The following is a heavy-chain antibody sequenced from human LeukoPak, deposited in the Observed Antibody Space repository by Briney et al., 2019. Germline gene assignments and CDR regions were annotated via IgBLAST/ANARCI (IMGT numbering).Heavy chain of an antibody. CDR2: IYYSGST. V-gene: IGHV4-31*03. Sequence: PSETLSLTCTVSGGSISCGGYYWSWIRQHPGKGLEWIGYIYYSGSTYYNPSLKSRVTISVDTSKNQFSLKLSSVTAADTAMYYCARGIGYCSSTSCENWFDPWGQGTLVTVSS. D-gene: IGHD2-2*01. J-gene: IGHJ5*02. CDR1: GGSISCGGYY. CDR3: ARGIGYCSSTSCENWFDP.